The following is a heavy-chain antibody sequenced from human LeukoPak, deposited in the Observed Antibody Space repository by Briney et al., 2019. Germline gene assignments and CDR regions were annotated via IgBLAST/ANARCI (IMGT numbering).Heavy chain of an antibody. V-gene: IGHV3-11*01. J-gene: IGHJ4*02. CDR1: GFTFSDYY. D-gene: IGHD6-19*01. CDR3: ARLGIAVDLGLYYFDY. Sequence: PGGSLRLSCAASGFTFSDYYMSWIRQAPGKELEWVSYISSSGSTIYYADSVKGRFTISRDNAKNSLYLQMNSLRAEDTAVYYCARLGIAVDLGLYYFDYWGQGTLVTVSS. CDR2: ISSSGSTI.